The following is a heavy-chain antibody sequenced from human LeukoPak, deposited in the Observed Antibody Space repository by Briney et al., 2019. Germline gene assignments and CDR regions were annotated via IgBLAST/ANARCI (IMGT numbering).Heavy chain of an antibody. CDR3: ARLYLPATRLDY. Sequence: GSLRLSCAASGFSVSSNYMSWVRQPPGKGLEWIGEINHSGSTNYNPSLKSRVTISVDTSKNQFSLKLTSVTAADTAVYYCARLYLPATRLDYWGQGTLVTVSS. D-gene: IGHD5-24*01. CDR2: INHSGST. J-gene: IGHJ4*02. CDR1: GFSVSSNY. V-gene: IGHV4-34*01.